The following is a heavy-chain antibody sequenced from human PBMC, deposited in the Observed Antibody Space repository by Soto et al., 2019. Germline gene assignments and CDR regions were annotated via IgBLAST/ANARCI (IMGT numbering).Heavy chain of an antibody. CDR2: VYRTGSA. J-gene: IGHJ5*02. V-gene: IGHV4-38-2*01. Sequence: ASETLSLTCAASGYAINDGYYWAWFRQPPGKGLEWIGSVYRTGSASYNPSLEGRVTISVDTSKNEFFLRLTSVTAADTAVYYCERVYSKNWHWFDPWGRGILVTVSS. CDR3: ERVYSKNWHWFDP. D-gene: IGHD1-26*01. CDR1: GYAINDGYY.